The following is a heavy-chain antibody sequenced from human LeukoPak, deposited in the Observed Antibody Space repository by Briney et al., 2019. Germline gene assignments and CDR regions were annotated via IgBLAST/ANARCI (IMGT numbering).Heavy chain of an antibody. CDR1: GSSISSGGYS. V-gene: IGHV4-30-2*01. Sequence: SETLSLTCAVSGSSISSGGYSWSWIRQPPGKGLEWIGYIFYSGINYYNPSLKSRVSMSVDGSKNQFSLKLTSVTAADTAVYYCARGYYYGSGTFDPWGQGTLVTVSS. D-gene: IGHD3-10*01. CDR2: IFYSGIN. CDR3: ARGYYYGSGTFDP. J-gene: IGHJ5*02.